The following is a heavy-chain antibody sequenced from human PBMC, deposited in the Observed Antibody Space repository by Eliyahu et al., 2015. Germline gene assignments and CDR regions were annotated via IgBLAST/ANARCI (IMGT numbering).Heavy chain of an antibody. CDR2: INHSGST. V-gene: IGHV4-34*01. CDR1: GGSFSGYY. J-gene: IGHJ4*02. D-gene: IGHD6-13*01. Sequence: QVQLQQWGAGLLKPSETLSLXCAVXGGSFSGYYWSWIRQPPGKGLEXIGEINHSGSTNYNPSLKSRVTISVDTSKNQFSLKLSSVTAADTAVYYCARAPGGYSKIGFDYWGQGTLVTVSS. CDR3: ARAPGGYSKIGFDY.